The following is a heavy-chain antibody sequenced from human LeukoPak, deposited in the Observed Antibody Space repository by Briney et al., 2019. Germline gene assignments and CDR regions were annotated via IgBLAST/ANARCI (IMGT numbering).Heavy chain of an antibody. CDR2: IRYDGSNE. Sequence: GGPLRLSCVASGFTFSYFGMHWVRQAPGKGLEWVAFIRYDGSNEYYAESVKGRFTISGDNSKNTLYLQINSLRVEDTAAYYCAKIEGKYQLANIPDSWGQGTLVTVSS. CDR3: AKIEGKYQLANIPDS. V-gene: IGHV3-30*02. CDR1: GFTFSYFG. D-gene: IGHD2-2*01. J-gene: IGHJ4*02.